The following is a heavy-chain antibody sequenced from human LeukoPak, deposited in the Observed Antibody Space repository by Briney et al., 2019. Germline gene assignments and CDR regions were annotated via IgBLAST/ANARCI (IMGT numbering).Heavy chain of an antibody. CDR3: ASGNYDSSGYYQWYWFDP. CDR2: IYYSGST. CDR1: GVSISSYY. V-gene: IGHV4-59*01. Sequence: SETLSLTCTVSGVSISSYYWSWIRQPPGKGLEWIGYIYYSGSTNYNPSLKSRVTISVDTSKNQFSLKLSSVTAADTAVYYCASGNYDSSGYYQWYWFDPWGQGTLVTVSS. D-gene: IGHD3-22*01. J-gene: IGHJ5*02.